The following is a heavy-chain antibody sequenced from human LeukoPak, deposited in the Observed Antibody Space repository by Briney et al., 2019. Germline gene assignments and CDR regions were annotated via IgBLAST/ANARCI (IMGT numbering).Heavy chain of an antibody. Sequence: SGTLSLTCTVSGGSISSGGYYYNWIRQHPGKGLEWIGYIYYSGSTYYNPSLKSRVTISVDTSKNQFSLKLSSVTAADTAVYYCARELMDTSTYLYGMDVWGQGTTVTVSS. D-gene: IGHD5-18*01. V-gene: IGHV4-31*03. CDR1: GGSISSGGYY. CDR3: ARELMDTSTYLYGMDV. J-gene: IGHJ6*02. CDR2: IYYSGST.